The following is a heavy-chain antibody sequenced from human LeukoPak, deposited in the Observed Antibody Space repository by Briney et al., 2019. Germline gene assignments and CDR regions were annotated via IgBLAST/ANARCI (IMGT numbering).Heavy chain of an antibody. CDR2: TYYRSKWYN. Sequence: SQTLSLTFAISGDSVPSSSATWNWIRQSPSRGLEWLGRTYYRSKWYNDYAVSVKSRITINPDTSKNQFSLRLNSVTPEDTAVYFCARGGDRPGRYYYYGMDVWGQGTTVTVSS. V-gene: IGHV6-1*01. CDR1: GDSVPSSSAT. D-gene: IGHD3-16*01. CDR3: ARGGDRPGRYYYYGMDV. J-gene: IGHJ6*02.